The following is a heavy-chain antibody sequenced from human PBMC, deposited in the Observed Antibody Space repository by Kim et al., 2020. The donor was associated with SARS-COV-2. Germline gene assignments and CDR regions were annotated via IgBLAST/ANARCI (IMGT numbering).Heavy chain of an antibody. CDR3: ARGSSINYYYYYGLDV. CDR1: GYTITDYY. Sequence: ASVKVSCKASGYTITDYYLHWVRQAPGQGLEWMARINVYSGGENHAQTFQDRITMTRDTSISTVFMELSRLTSDDTAVYYCARGSSINYYYYYGLDVWGQGTTVTVSS. D-gene: IGHD3-10*01. V-gene: IGHV1-2*06. CDR2: INVYSGGE. J-gene: IGHJ6*02.